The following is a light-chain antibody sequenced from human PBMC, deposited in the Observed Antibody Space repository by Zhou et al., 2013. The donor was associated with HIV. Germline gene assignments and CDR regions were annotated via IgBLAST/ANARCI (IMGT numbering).Light chain of an antibody. Sequence: DIQMTQSPSTLSASVGDRVTITCRASQSISNWLAWYQQKPGKAPKLLIYKASSLESGVPSRFSGSGSGTEFTLTISSLQLEDFATYYCLQHNSLPQTFGQGPRWK. CDR3: LQHNSLPQT. J-gene: IGKJ1*01. CDR1: QSISNW. CDR2: KAS. V-gene: IGKV1-5*03.